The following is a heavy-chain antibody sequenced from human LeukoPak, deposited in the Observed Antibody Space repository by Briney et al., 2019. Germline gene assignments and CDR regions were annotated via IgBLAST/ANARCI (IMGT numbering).Heavy chain of an antibody. J-gene: IGHJ4*02. D-gene: IGHD3-22*01. CDR2: IYYSGSA. Sequence: SETLSLTCTVSGGSISSYYWSWIRQPPGKGLEWIGYIYYSGSANYNPSLKSRVTISVDTSKNQFSLKLSSVTAADTAVYYCARSLGYYYDSSGYPTVVWGQGTLVTVSS. CDR1: GGSISSYY. CDR3: ARSLGYYYDSSGYPTVV. V-gene: IGHV4-59*01.